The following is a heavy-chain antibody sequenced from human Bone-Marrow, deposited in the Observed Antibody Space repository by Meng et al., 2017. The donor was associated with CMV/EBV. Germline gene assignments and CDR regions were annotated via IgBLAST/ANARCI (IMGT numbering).Heavy chain of an antibody. CDR1: GGTFSSYA. J-gene: IGHJ5*02. CDR3: AREREEGYCSSTSCYYGNWFDP. CDR2: INPSGGST. V-gene: IGHV1-46*01. D-gene: IGHD2-2*01. Sequence: ASVKVSCKASGGTFSSYAISWVRQAPGQGLEWMGIINPSGGSTSYAQKFQGRVTMTRDTSTSTVYMELSSLRSEDTAVYYCAREREEGYCSSTSCYYGNWFDPWGQGTLVTVSS.